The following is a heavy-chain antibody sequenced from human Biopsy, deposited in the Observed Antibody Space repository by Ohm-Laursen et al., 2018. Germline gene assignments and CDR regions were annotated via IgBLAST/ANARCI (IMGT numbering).Heavy chain of an antibody. J-gene: IGHJ6*02. CDR2: IHHSGST. CDR3: ARMDCSGGSCHYYSYGMDV. CDR1: GASITAYY. D-gene: IGHD2-15*01. V-gene: IGHV4-4*09. Sequence: SDTLSLTCTVSGASITAYYWSWIRQPPGKGLECIGNIHHSGSTNYNPSLKSPLTISVDTSKNQFSLKLSSVTAADTAVYYCARMDCSGGSCHYYSYGMDVWGQGTTVTVSS.